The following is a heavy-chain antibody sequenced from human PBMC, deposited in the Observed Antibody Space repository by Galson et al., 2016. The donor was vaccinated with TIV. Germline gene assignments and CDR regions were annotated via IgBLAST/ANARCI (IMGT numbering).Heavy chain of an antibody. CDR1: GFSLSTPGMC. J-gene: IGHJ5*02. V-gene: IGHV2-70*01. D-gene: IGHD2-15*01. Sequence: PALVKPTQTLTLTCNFAGFSLSTPGMCVSWIRQAPGKAPEWLAMIDWDDDKYYTTSLQTRLTVSKGTSKDQVVLTMTNMDLIDTATYFCARVVIGGGSFFHLDTWGQRTLVTVSS. CDR2: IDWDDDK. CDR3: ARVVIGGGSFFHLDT.